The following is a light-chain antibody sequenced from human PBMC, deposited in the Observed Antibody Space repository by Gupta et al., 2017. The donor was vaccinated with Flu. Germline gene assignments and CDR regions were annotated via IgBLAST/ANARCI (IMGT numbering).Light chain of an antibody. CDR1: ISDIGSSDY. V-gene: IGLV2-14*03. CDR2: EVS. CDR3: SSYARTNTVVV. Sequence: ISCTGSISDIGSSDYVSWYQQHPGKAPKLILFEVSRRHGGISDRFSGSKSGDTASLTISGLLAEDEAFYYCSSYARTNTVVVFGGGTKLTVL. J-gene: IGLJ2*01.